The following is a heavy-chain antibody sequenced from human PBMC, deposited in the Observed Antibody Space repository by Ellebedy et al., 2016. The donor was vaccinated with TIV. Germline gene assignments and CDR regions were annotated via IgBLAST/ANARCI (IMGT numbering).Heavy chain of an antibody. J-gene: IGHJ6*02. CDR2: IYPGDSDT. Sequence: GESLKISXKGSGYSFTSYWIGWVRQMPGKGLEWMGIIYPGDSDTRYSPSFQGQVTISADKSISTAYLQWSSLKASDTAMYYCARAGVFDYYYYGMDVWGQGTTVTVSS. V-gene: IGHV5-51*01. D-gene: IGHD6-13*01. CDR3: ARAGVFDYYYYGMDV. CDR1: GYSFTSYW.